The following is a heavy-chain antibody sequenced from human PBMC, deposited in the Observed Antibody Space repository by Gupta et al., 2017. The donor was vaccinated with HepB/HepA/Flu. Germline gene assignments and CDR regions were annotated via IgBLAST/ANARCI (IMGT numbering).Heavy chain of an antibody. J-gene: IGHJ6*02. D-gene: IGHD6-13*01. Sequence: QVQLVQSGAEVKKPGASVKVSCKASGYTFTSYYMHWVRQAPGQGLEWMGIINPSGGSTSYAQKFQGRVTMTRDTSTSTVYMELSSLRSEDTAVYYCARDLPGIAAAGHEFYYYYGMDVWGQGTTVTVSS. CDR1: GYTFTSYY. CDR3: ARDLPGIAAAGHEFYYYYGMDV. V-gene: IGHV1-46*01. CDR2: INPSGGST.